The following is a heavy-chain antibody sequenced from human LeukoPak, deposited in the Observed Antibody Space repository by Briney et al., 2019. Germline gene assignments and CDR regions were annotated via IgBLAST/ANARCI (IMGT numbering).Heavy chain of an antibody. CDR3: VKDLRRVQFPLKCYFDS. D-gene: IGHD4-11*01. CDR2: ITSEGGST. V-gene: IGHV3-64D*09. Sequence: QPGGSLRLSCSVSGFTFSSYAMYWVRQAPGKGLKHVSAITSEGGSTYYAESVKGRFTISRDNSKNTLYLQMSGLRTEDTAVYYCVKDLRRVQFPLKCYFDSWGQGTLVTVSS. J-gene: IGHJ4*02. CDR1: GFTFSSYA.